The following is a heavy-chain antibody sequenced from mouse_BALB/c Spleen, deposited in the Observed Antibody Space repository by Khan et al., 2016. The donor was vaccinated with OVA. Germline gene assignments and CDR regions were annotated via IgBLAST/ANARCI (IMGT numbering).Heavy chain of an antibody. CDR2: IHYSGST. V-gene: IGHV3-1*02. CDR3: ASTGAKVVAYWYFDV. CDR1: GYSITSGYS. D-gene: IGHD1-1*01. J-gene: IGHJ1*01. Sequence: EVKLEVSGPDLVKPSQSLSLTCTVTGYSITSGYSWHWIRQFPGNKLEWMGYIHYSGSTNYNPSLKSRISITRDTSKNQFFLQLNSVTTEDTATYSCASTGAKVVAYWYFDVWGAGTTVTVSS.